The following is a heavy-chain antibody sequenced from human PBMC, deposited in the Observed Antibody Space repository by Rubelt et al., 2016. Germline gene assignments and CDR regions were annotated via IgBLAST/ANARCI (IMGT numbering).Heavy chain of an antibody. CDR1: GGSFSNYF. D-gene: IGHD2-15*01. J-gene: IGHJ4*02. V-gene: IGHV4-34*01. CDR2: INHGGSS. CDR3: ARRRCSDGRCHTVDS. Sequence: QVELRQWGAGLLKPSETLSLTCAVYGGSFSNYFWTWIRQPPEKGLEWIGEINHGGSSNYNPSLKSRVTISVDTSKNQFSLRLNSVTAADTAVYHCARRRCSDGRCHTVDSWGRGTLVTVSS.